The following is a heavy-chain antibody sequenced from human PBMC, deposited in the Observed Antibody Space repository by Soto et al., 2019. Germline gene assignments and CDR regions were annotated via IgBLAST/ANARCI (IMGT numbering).Heavy chain of an antibody. J-gene: IGHJ4*02. CDR3: ARDHHYDSSGYHPFGYYFDF. CDR1: GFTFSTYA. D-gene: IGHD3-22*01. Sequence: ESGGGVVQPGRSLRLSCAASGFTFSTYAMHWVRQAPGKGLEWVSLISYDGSKKYSADSVKGRFTISRDNSKNTLYLQINSLRSEDTAMYYCARDHHYDSSGYHPFGYYFDFWGQGTPVTVSS. CDR2: ISYDGSKK. V-gene: IGHV3-30-3*01.